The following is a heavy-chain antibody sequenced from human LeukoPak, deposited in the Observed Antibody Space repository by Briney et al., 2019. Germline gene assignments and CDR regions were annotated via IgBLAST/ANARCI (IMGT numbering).Heavy chain of an antibody. D-gene: IGHD6-13*01. CDR1: GFTFRNYV. CDR2: IYSGGST. CDR3: ARLPIAAASYYFDY. J-gene: IGHJ4*02. Sequence: GGSLRLSCEASGFTFRNYVMSWVRQAPGKGLEWVSVIYSGGSTYYADSVKGRFTISRDNSKNTLYLQMNSLRAEDTAVYYCARLPIAAASYYFDYWGQGTLVTVSS. V-gene: IGHV3-53*01.